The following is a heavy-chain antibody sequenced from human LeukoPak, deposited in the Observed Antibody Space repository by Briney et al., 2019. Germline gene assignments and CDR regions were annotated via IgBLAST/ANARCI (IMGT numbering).Heavy chain of an antibody. D-gene: IGHD2-15*01. V-gene: IGHV3-9*03. Sequence: PGGSLRLSCAASGFTFDDYAMHWVRQAPGKGLEWVSGISWNSGSKGYADSVKGRFTISRDNAKNSLYLQMNSLRAEDMALYYCAKDGSSVVEGAFDIWGQGTMVTVSS. CDR2: ISWNSGSK. J-gene: IGHJ3*02. CDR1: GFTFDDYA. CDR3: AKDGSSVVEGAFDI.